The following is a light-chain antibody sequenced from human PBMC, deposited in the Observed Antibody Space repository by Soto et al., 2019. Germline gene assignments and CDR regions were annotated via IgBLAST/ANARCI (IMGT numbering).Light chain of an antibody. J-gene: IGKJ1*01. CDR3: QQYGSSGT. V-gene: IGKV3-20*01. CDR1: QSISSN. Sequence: EIVMTQSPATLSVSQGERATLSCRASQSISSNLVWYQQKPGQAPRLLIYGASTRATGIPDRFSGSGSGTDFTLTISRLEPEDFAVYYCQQYGSSGTFGQGTKVDI. CDR2: GAS.